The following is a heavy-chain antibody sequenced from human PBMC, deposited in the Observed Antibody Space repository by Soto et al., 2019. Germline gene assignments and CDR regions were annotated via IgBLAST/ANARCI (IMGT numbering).Heavy chain of an antibody. J-gene: IGHJ5*02. CDR3: VKYTVPEDLGES. Sequence: EVQLLASGGDVVRPGGSLRLSCAASGFTFSSYAMGWVRQAPGKGLEWVAGVSRAGTYTFYADSVRGRFSISRDNSRDTVDLYMNALRGDDSAVYFCVKYTVPEDLGESWGQGTLVSVSS. CDR2: VSRAGTYT. V-gene: IGHV3-23*01. D-gene: IGHD3-16*01. CDR1: GFTFSSYA.